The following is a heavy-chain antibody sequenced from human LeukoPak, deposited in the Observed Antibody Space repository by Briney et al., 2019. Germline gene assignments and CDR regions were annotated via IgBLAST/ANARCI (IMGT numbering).Heavy chain of an antibody. Sequence: ASVKVSCKASGYTLTELSMHWVRQAPGKGLEWMGGFDPEDGETIYAQKFQGRVTMTEDTSTDTAYMELSSLRSEDTAVYYCHAIVVVPAAIPPYWGQGTLVTVSS. CDR3: HAIVVVPAAIPPY. CDR2: FDPEDGET. CDR1: GYTLTELS. D-gene: IGHD2-2*01. V-gene: IGHV1-24*01. J-gene: IGHJ4*02.